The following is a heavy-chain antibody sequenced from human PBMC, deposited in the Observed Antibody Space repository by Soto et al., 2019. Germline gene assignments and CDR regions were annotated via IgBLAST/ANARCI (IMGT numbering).Heavy chain of an antibody. CDR1: GGSFSAYS. CDR3: ARARFDSWSHIYYGLDV. Sequence: RSLTCGVYGGSFSAYSWTWLRQSPGKGLEWIGEITHGGSTDYNPALKSRLVMSVATSKNPFSLRVSSVTAADAAVYFCARARFDSWSHIYYGLDVWGQGTTVTVSS. J-gene: IGHJ6*02. D-gene: IGHD3-3*01. CDR2: ITHGGST. V-gene: IGHV4-34*01.